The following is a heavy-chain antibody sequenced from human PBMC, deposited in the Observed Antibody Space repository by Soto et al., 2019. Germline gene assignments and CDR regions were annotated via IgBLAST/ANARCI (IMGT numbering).Heavy chain of an antibody. D-gene: IGHD6-19*01. Sequence: GGSLRLSCAASGFTFSDYYMSWIRQAPGKGLEWVSYISSSGSTIYYADSVKGRFTISRDNSKNTLYLQMSSLRAEDTAVYYCVKDRAVAGTYYYYGMDVWGQGTTVTVSS. CDR2: ISSSGSTI. V-gene: IGHV3-11*04. CDR1: GFTFSDYY. J-gene: IGHJ6*02. CDR3: VKDRAVAGTYYYYGMDV.